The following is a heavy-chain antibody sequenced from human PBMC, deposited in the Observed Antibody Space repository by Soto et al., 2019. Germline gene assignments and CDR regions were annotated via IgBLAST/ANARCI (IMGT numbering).Heavy chain of an antibody. CDR3: ATLGLQQAF. CDR2: IDSVGSIT. CDR1: GFTFNTW. D-gene: IGHD2-21*02. Sequence: GGSLRLSCAASGFTFNTWMHWVRQAPGEGLVWVSSIDSVGSITSYADSVKGRFTISRDNAKNTLYLQMNSLRAEDTAVYYCATLGLQQAFWGQGTLVTVSS. J-gene: IGHJ4*02. V-gene: IGHV3-74*01.